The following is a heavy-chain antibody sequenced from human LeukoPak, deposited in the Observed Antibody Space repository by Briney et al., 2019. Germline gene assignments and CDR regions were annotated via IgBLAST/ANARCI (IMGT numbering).Heavy chain of an antibody. CDR2: IYSSGTT. CDR3: AKKGGSGNLVYFDY. CDR1: GGSISNDY. J-gene: IGHJ4*02. V-gene: IGHV4-4*07. Sequence: SETLSLTCTVSGGSISNDYWSWIRQPAGKGLEWIGRIYSSGTTNYNPSLKSRFTISVDTSRNQLFLKLTSVTAADTAVYFCAKKGGSGNLVYFDYWGQGALVTVSS. D-gene: IGHD3-10*01.